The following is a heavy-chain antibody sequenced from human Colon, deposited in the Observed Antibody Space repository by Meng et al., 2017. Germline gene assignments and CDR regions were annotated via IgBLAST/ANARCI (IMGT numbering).Heavy chain of an antibody. CDR1: GFTFGDHY. D-gene: IGHD6-19*01. J-gene: IGHJ4*02. CDR3: ARVSSGWYLGY. V-gene: IGHV3-11*01. Sequence: GESLKISCAASGFTFGDHYMSWIRQAPGKGLEWISFISSSGSTIYYTDSVKGRFTISRDNAKNSLYLQMNSLRAEDTAVYYCARVSSGWYLGYWGQGTLVTVSS. CDR2: ISSSGSTI.